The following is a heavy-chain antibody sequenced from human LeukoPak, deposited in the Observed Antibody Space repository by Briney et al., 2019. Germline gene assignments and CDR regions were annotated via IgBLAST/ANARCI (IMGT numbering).Heavy chain of an antibody. J-gene: IGHJ4*02. V-gene: IGHV1-18*01. D-gene: IGHD6-19*01. CDR1: GYTFTSYA. CDR2: ISTDNGKT. CDR3: AREEVAGSFDY. Sequence: ASVKASCKASGYTFTSYAFSWVRQAPGQGLEWMGWISTDNGKTDYAQRLQGRVTMTTDASTTTAYMELRRLRSDDTAVYYCAREEVAGSFDYWGQGTLVTVSS.